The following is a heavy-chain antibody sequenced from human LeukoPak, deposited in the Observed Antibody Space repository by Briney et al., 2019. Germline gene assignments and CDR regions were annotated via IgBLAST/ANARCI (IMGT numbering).Heavy chain of an antibody. D-gene: IGHD3-3*01. J-gene: IGHJ6*03. Sequence: SETLSLTCTVSGGSISSGSYYWSWIRQPAGKGLEWIGRIYTSGSTNYNPSLKSRVTISVDTSKNQFSLKLSSVTAADTAVYYCARAGYDFALTGYYYYYMDVWGKGTTVTVSS. CDR2: IYTSGST. V-gene: IGHV4-61*02. CDR1: GGSISSGSYY. CDR3: ARAGYDFALTGYYYYYMDV.